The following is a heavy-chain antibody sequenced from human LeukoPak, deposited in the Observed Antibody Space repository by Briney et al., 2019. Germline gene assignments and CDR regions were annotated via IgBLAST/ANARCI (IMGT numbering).Heavy chain of an antibody. CDR3: ARGGDYSNYVGYYYYYMDV. CDR2: IYTSGST. Sequence: PSETLSLTCTVSGGSISSYYWSWIRQPAGKGLEWIGRIYTSGSTNYNPSLKSRVTISVDTSKNQFSLKLSSVTAADTAVYYCARGGDYSNYVGYYYYYMDVWGKGTTVTVSS. V-gene: IGHV4-4*07. CDR1: GGSISSYY. J-gene: IGHJ6*03. D-gene: IGHD4-11*01.